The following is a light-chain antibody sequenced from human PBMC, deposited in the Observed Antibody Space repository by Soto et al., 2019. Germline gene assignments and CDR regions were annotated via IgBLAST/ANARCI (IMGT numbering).Light chain of an antibody. J-gene: IGKJ1*01. Sequence: IHITQPPSSLSPSVGDRVTVTCRASQSISSYLNWYQQIPWTAAKLMSYAASSLQSGVPSRFSGSGSGTDFTLTISSLQPEDFATYYRQQSYSTPRTFGQGTKVDIK. CDR1: QSISSY. CDR2: AAS. CDR3: QQSYSTPRT. V-gene: IGKV1-39*01.